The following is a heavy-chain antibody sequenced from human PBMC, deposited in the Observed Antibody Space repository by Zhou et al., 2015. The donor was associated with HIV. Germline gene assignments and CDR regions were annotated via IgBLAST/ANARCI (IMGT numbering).Heavy chain of an antibody. CDR1: GGTFSSYA. J-gene: IGHJ4*02. V-gene: IGHV1-69*01. CDR3: ARGSRGTYCGGDCFSRPPFDY. Sequence: QVQLVQSGAEVKKPGSSVKVSCKASGGTFSSYAISWVRQAPGQGLEWMGGIIPIFGTANYAQKFQGRVTITADESTSTAYMELSSLRSEDTAVYYCARGSRGTYCGGDCFSRPPFDYWGQGTLVTVSS. D-gene: IGHD2-21*02. CDR2: IIPIFGTA.